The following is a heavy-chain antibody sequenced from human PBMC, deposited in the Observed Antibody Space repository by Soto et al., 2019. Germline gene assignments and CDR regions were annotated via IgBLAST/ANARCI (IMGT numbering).Heavy chain of an antibody. J-gene: IGHJ5*02. V-gene: IGHV3-74*03. CDR3: ARDGSVVRERWFDP. D-gene: IGHD1-26*01. CDR2: INNDGIDT. Sequence: EVQLVESGGGVVQPGGSLRLSCAASGFTFIGYWMHWVRQGPGKGLVWVARINNDGIDTTYADSVKGRFTISRDSTKNMVYLEMNSRRADDTAVYYCARDGSVVRERWFDPWGQGTLVTVSS. CDR1: GFTFIGYW.